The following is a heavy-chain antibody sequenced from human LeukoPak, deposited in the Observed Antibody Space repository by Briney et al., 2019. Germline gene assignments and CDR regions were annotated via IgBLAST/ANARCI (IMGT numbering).Heavy chain of an antibody. D-gene: IGHD3-22*01. Sequence: GGSLRLSCAASGFTFSDYAMHWVRQAPGKGLEWVAFIRYDGSNKYYADSVKGRFTISRDNSKNTLYLQMNSLRAEDTAVYYCAKDSSIYYYDSSGPGDYWGQGTLVTVSS. CDR1: GFTFSDYA. J-gene: IGHJ4*02. CDR2: IRYDGSNK. CDR3: AKDSSIYYYDSSGPGDY. V-gene: IGHV3-30*02.